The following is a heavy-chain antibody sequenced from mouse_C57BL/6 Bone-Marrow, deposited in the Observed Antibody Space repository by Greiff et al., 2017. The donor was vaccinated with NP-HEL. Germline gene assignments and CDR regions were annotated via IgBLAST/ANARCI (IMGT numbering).Heavy chain of an antibody. CDR1: GYSFTGYY. V-gene: IGHV1-42*01. CDR3: ARGWFAY. CDR2: INPSTGGT. J-gene: IGHJ3*01. Sequence: VQLQQSGPELVKPGASVKISCKASGYSFTGYYMNWVKQSPEKSLEWIGAINPSTGGTTYNQKFKAKATLTVDKSSSTAYMQLKSLTSEDSAVYYCARGWFAYWGQGTLVTVSA.